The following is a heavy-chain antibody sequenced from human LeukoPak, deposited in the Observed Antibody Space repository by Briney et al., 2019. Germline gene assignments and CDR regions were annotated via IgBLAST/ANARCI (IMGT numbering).Heavy chain of an antibody. V-gene: IGHV3-48*01. J-gene: IGHJ4*02. CDR2: ISSSSSSI. CDR3: AKDPDCSSTSCYAGLAYQFDY. CDR1: GFTFSAYG. D-gene: IGHD2-2*01. Sequence: GGSLRLSCATSGFTFSAYGMDWVRQAPGKGLEWISHISSSSSSIHYADSVRGRITISRDNAKNSLYLQMNSLRAEDTALYYCAKDPDCSSTSCYAGLAYQFDYWGQGTLVTVSS.